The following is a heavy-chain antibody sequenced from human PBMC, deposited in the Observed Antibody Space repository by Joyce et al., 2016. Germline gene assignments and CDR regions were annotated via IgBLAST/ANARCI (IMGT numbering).Heavy chain of an antibody. CDR1: GLIVSSTY. V-gene: IGHV3-53*01. J-gene: IGHJ6*04. Sequence: EVQLVESGGGLIQPGGPLRLSCVASGLIVSSTYITWVRQAPGKGLEWVEILYSGGDENYACSVKGRFTISRDISKNTLYLQINSLRAEDTAVYYCARDCSITSCDFGGVYFSGLDGWGKGTTVTVSS. CDR3: ARDCSITSCDFGGVYFSGLDG. D-gene: IGHD3-16*01. CDR2: LYSGGDE.